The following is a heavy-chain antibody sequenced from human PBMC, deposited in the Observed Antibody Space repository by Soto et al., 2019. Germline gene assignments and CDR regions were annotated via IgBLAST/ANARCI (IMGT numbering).Heavy chain of an antibody. CDR1: GGSISGGVHS. J-gene: IGHJ2*01. V-gene: IGHV4-30-4*01. CDR2: IFDSGST. CDR3: AREIMPLTNDWYFDL. Sequence: QVQLQESGPGLVKPSETLSPTCTVSGGSISGGVHSWSWIRQPPGKGLEWIGHIFDSGSTYYNPSLKSRLTISVDTSKNQFSLRLSSVTAADTAVYYCAREIMPLTNDWYFDLWGPGTLVTVSS. D-gene: IGHD2-8*01.